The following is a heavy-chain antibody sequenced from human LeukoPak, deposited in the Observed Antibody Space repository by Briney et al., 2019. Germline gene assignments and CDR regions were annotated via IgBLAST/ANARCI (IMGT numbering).Heavy chain of an antibody. D-gene: IGHD2-15*01. CDR2: IYYSGST. J-gene: IGHJ4*02. Sequence: SETLSLTSPVSGGSISSSSYYWGWIRQPPGKGLEWIGSIYYSGSTYYNPSLKSRVTISVDTSKNQFSLKLSSVTAADTAVYYCARQSGSLVVVAATDYWGQGTLVTVSS. CDR3: ARQSGSLVVVAATDY. CDR1: GGSISSSSYY. V-gene: IGHV4-39*01.